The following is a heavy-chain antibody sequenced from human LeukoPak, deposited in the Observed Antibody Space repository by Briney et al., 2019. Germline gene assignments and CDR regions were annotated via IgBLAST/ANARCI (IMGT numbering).Heavy chain of an antibody. CDR2: ISSDGVNK. CDR3: AKGQNYYDGSGYYSTDY. CDR1: GFTFSSYG. Sequence: GGSLRLSCAASGFTFSSYGMHWVRQAPGKRLEWVAVISSDGVNKYSADSVKGRFTISRDNSKNTLYLQMNSLRAEDTAVYYCAKGQNYYDGSGYYSTDYWGQGTPVTVSS. J-gene: IGHJ4*02. V-gene: IGHV3-30*18. D-gene: IGHD3-22*01.